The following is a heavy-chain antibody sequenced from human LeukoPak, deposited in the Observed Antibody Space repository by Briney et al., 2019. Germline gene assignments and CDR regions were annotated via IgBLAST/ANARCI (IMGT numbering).Heavy chain of an antibody. CDR2: IYYSGST. V-gene: IGHV4-39*01. J-gene: IGHJ3*02. CDR3: ARHPFVYASGTSGFDI. D-gene: IGHD3-10*01. CDR1: GGSISSSSYY. Sequence: SETLSLTCTVSGGSISSSSYYWGWIRQPPGKGLEWIGSIYYSGSTYYNPSLKSRVTISVDTSKNQFSLKLSSVTAADTAVYYCARHPFVYASGTSGFDIWGQGTMVTVSS.